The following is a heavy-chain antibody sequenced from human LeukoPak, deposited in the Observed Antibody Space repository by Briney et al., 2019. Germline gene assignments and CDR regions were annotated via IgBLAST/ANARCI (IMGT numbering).Heavy chain of an antibody. V-gene: IGHV3-23*01. Sequence: GGSLRLSCTASGFTFSSYAMSWVREAPARGLEWVSSLRGNGDTFYADSVKGRFTLSRDDSRNTVYLQLNKLRVEDTAIYYCAKASWVLNADAVLWGQGTVVTVSS. CDR3: AKASWVLNADAVL. J-gene: IGHJ4*02. CDR1: GFTFSSYA. CDR2: LRGNGDT. D-gene: IGHD3-9*01.